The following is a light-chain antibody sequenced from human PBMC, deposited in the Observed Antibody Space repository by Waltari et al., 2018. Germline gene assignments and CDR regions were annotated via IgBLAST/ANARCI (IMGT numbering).Light chain of an antibody. CDR3: MQLTQCPWT. Sequence: DAVLTQSPLSLPVTLGQPASISCSSSQSLLSSDGNTYLSWFQLRPGQSPRRLIYKVFKRDSGVPDRFSGSGSGTDFTLKISRVEAEDVGDYYCMQLTQCPWTFGQGTKVEIK. CDR1: QSLLSSDGNTY. V-gene: IGKV2-30*01. CDR2: KVF. J-gene: IGKJ1*01.